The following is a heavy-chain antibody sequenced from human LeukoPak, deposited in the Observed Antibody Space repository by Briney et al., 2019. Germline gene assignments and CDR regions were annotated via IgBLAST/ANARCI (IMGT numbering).Heavy chain of an antibody. Sequence: GGSLRLSCTVSGFTVSSNSMSWVRQAPGKGLEWVSFIYSGGNTHYSDSVKGRFTISRDNAKNAVYLHMNSLRPEDTAIYYCARDKVEGPTKFDSWGQGIRVTVSS. CDR3: ARDKVEGPTKFDS. J-gene: IGHJ5*01. CDR1: GFTVSSNS. V-gene: IGHV3-53*01. CDR2: IYSGGNT. D-gene: IGHD5-24*01.